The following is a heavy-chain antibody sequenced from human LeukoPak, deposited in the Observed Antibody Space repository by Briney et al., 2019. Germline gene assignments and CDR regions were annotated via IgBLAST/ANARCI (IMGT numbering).Heavy chain of an antibody. CDR3: AKGRELGGRLYFDY. V-gene: IGHV3-23*01. CDR1: GFTFGRYA. CDR2: ISGSGGST. D-gene: IGHD1-26*01. Sequence: GGSLRLSCAASGFTFGRYAMSWVRQAPGKGLEWVSTISGSGGSTYYADSVKGRFTISRDNSKNTLSLQMNSLRGEDTAVYYCAKGRELGGRLYFDYWGQGILVTVSS. J-gene: IGHJ4*02.